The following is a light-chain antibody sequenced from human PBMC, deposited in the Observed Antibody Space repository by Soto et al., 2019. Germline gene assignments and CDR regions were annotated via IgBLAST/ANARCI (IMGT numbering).Light chain of an antibody. CDR1: SSDVGGYDY. CDR2: EVS. CDR3: SAYSAGISLLV. J-gene: IGLJ1*01. V-gene: IGLV2-14*01. Sequence: QSVLTQPASVSGSPGQSITISCTGASSDVGGYDYVSWYQQHPGKAPKLMIYEVSNRPSGVSNRFNASKSDNMASLTISGLRAEDEADYYCSAYSAGISLLVFGSGTKLTVL.